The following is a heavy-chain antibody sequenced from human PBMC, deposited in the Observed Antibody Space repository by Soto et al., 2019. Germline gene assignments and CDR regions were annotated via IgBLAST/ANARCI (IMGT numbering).Heavy chain of an antibody. V-gene: IGHV5-10-1*01. CDR2: IDPSGSYA. Sequence: GESLKISCKGSGYTFTNYWITWVRQMPGKGLEWMGKIDPSGSYATYSPSFQGHVIISVDKSINTAYLQWSSLKASDTAVYYCARPDDLSGLNVWGQGTTVTVSS. J-gene: IGHJ6*02. CDR1: GYTFTNYW. CDR3: ARPDDLSGLNV.